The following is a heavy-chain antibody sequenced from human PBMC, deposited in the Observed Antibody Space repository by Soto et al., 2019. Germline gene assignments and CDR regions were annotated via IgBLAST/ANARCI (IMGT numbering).Heavy chain of an antibody. CDR1: GFTFSSNG. Sequence: GGSLRLSCAASGFTFSSNGMHWVRQAPGKGLEWVSTIGGSGSTTYYADSVKGRFTISRDNSKNTLFLHMNSLRADDTAIYYCAKRSCSGGICYPVDSWGQGALVTVSS. V-gene: IGHV3-23*01. CDR2: IGGSGSTT. J-gene: IGHJ5*01. CDR3: AKRSCSGGICYPVDS. D-gene: IGHD2-15*01.